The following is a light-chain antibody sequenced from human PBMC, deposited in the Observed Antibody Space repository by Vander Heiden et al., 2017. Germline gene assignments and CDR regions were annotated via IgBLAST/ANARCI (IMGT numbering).Light chain of an antibody. CDR2: KAS. CDR3: QQYNSYLYT. J-gene: IGKJ2*01. CDR1: QSSSSW. Sequence: DLQMTQSPSTLSASVGDRVTITCRASQSSSSWLAWYQQKPGKAPKLLIYKASSLESGVPSRFSGSGSGTEFTITISSLQPDDFATYYCQQYNSYLYTFGQGTKLEIK. V-gene: IGKV1-5*03.